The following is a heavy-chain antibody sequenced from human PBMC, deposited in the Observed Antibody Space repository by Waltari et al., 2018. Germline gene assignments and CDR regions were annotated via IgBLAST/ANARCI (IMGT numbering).Heavy chain of an antibody. CDR2: INHSGST. Sequence: VQPQQWGAGLLKPSETLSLTCAVYGGSFSGYYWSWIRQPPGKGLEWIGEINHSGSTNYNPSLKSRVTISVDTSKNQFSLKLSSVTAADTAVYYCARVFGPFDYWGQGTLVTVSS. J-gene: IGHJ4*02. V-gene: IGHV4-34*01. D-gene: IGHD3-10*01. CDR1: GGSFSGYY. CDR3: ARVFGPFDY.